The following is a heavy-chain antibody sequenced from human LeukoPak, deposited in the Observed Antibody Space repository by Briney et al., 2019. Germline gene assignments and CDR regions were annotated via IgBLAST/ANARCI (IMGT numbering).Heavy chain of an antibody. D-gene: IGHD3-22*01. V-gene: IGHV3-23*01. Sequence: GGSLRLSCAASGFTFSSYAMSWVRQAPGKGLEWVSAISGSGGSIYYADSVKGRFTISRDNSKNTLYLQMNSLRAEDTAVYYCAKDFLLTSDSSGSFDYWGQGTLVTVSS. CDR1: GFTFSSYA. J-gene: IGHJ4*02. CDR3: AKDFLLTSDSSGSFDY. CDR2: ISGSGGSI.